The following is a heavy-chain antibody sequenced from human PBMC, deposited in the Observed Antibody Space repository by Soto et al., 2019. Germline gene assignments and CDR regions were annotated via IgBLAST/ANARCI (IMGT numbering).Heavy chain of an antibody. D-gene: IGHD1-26*01. J-gene: IGHJ6*02. V-gene: IGHV1-69*01. CDR3: ASLVGATGGVAYYYGMDV. CDR2: IIPIFGTA. CDR1: GGTFSSYA. Sequence: QVQLVQSGAGVKKPGSSVKVSCKASGGTFSSYAISWVRQAPGQGLEWMGGIIPIFGTANYAQKFQGRVSITADESTSTVYMERSSLRDEDTAVYYCASLVGATGGVAYYYGMDVWGQGTTVTVSS.